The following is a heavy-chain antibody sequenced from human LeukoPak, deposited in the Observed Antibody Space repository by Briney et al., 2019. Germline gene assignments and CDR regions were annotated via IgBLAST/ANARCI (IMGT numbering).Heavy chain of an antibody. D-gene: IGHD2-8*01. CDR2: INPNSGGT. CDR1: GYTFTGYY. CDR3: ARDQGPDCTNGVCYASYMDV. J-gene: IGHJ6*03. V-gene: IGHV1-2*02. Sequence: ASVEVSCKASGYTFTGYYMHWVGQAPGQGREWMGWINPNSGGTNYAQKFQGRVTMNRDTSISTAYMELSRLRSDDTAVYYCARDQGPDCTNGVCYASYMDVWGKGTTVTVSS.